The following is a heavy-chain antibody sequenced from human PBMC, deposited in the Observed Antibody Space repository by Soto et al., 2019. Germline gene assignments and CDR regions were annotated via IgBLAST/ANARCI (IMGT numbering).Heavy chain of an antibody. CDR1: GGSLSGYF. J-gene: IGHJ4*02. CDR2: ISHRGTT. D-gene: IGHD3-22*01. CDR3: ARQGWDSSYYGDDF. V-gene: IGHV4-34*01. Sequence: SETLSLTCSVSGGSLSGYFWNWIRQSPEKGLEWIGEISHRGTTTYNPSLKSRVTISIDTSKNQFSLRLTSVTVADTAVYYCARQGWDSSYYGDDFWGQGTLVTVSS.